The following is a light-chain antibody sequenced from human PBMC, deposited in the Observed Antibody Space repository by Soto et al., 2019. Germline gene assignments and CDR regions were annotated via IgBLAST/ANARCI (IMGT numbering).Light chain of an antibody. V-gene: IGKV1-5*01. Sequence: QMTQSPSTLSASVGDRVTITCRASQSISSWLAWYQQKPGKAPKLLIYDASSLESGVPSRFSGSGSGTEFTLTISSLQPDDFATYYCQQYNSYSFGPGTKGEIK. CDR3: QQYNSYS. CDR1: QSISSW. J-gene: IGKJ3*01. CDR2: DAS.